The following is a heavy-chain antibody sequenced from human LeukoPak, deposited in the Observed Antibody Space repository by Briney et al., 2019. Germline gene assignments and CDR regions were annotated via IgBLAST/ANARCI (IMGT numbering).Heavy chain of an antibody. CDR3: ASKEDFWSGYWYFDL. J-gene: IGHJ2*01. D-gene: IGHD3-3*01. V-gene: IGHV4-30-4*08. Sequence: SETLSLTCTVSGGSISSSSYYWGWIRQAPGKGLEWIGYIYYNGSTYYNPYYNPSLKSRITISVDTSKNQFSLKLSSVTAADTATYYCASKEDFWSGYWYFDLWGRGTLVTVSS. CDR2: IYYNGST. CDR1: GGSISSSSYY.